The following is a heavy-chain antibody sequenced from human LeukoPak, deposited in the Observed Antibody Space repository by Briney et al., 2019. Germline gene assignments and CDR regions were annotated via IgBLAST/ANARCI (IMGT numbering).Heavy chain of an antibody. V-gene: IGHV1-8*01. J-gene: IGHJ4*02. CDR2: MNPNSGNT. CDR1: GYTFTSYD. D-gene: IGHD2-21*02. Sequence: ASVKVSCKASGYTFTSYDINWVRQATGQGLEWMGWMNPNSGNTGYAQKFQGRVTMTRNTSISTAYMELSSLRSEDTAVYYCARGGVAEAYCGGDCYFEGYYFDYWGQGTLVTVSS. CDR3: ARGGVAEAYCGGDCYFEGYYFDY.